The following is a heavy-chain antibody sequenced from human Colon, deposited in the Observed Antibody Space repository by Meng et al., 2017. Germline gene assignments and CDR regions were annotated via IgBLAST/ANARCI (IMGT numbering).Heavy chain of an antibody. Sequence: QVQVQESGPGLVKPSGTLTLTCPVSGDSISSDIWWSWVRQPPGKGLEWIGEVYHRGDTNYNPSLKSRVVISVDRSKNQFSLNLSSVTAADTAVYYCGRDQGRQLINHWGQGTLVTVSS. V-gene: IGHV4-4*02. CDR1: GDSISSDIW. D-gene: IGHD1-1*01. J-gene: IGHJ4*02. CDR3: GRDQGRQLINH. CDR2: VYHRGDT.